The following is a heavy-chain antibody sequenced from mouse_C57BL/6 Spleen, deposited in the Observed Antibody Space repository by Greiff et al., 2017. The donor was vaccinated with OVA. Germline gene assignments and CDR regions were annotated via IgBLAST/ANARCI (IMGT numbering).Heavy chain of an antibody. CDR2: IYPGGGYT. J-gene: IGHJ4*01. V-gene: IGHV1-63*01. CDR1: GYTFTNYW. CDR3: ARRDDCYAMDY. Sequence: QVHVKQSGAELVRPGTSVKMSCKASGYTFTNYWIGWAKQRPGHGLEWIGDIYPGGGYTNYNEKFKGKATLTADKSSSTAYRQFSSLTSEDSAIYYCARRDDCYAMDYWGQGTSVTVSS.